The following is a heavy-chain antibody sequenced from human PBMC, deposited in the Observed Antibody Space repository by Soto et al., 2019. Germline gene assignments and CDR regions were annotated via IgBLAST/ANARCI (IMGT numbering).Heavy chain of an antibody. J-gene: IGHJ4*02. CDR1: GFTFSNYW. Sequence: EVQLVESGGSLVQPGESLRLSCAASGFTFSNYWMTWVRQAPGKGLEWVANIKPDGSEKFSVDSVKGRFTISRDNANNLLYLQMNSLRAEDTAVYYCVRARIDYWGQGTLVTVSS. CDR3: VRARIDY. V-gene: IGHV3-7*01. CDR2: IKPDGSEK.